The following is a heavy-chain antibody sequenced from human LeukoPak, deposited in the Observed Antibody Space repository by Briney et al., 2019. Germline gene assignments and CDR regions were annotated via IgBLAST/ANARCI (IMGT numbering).Heavy chain of an antibody. CDR1: GGSLSGYY. J-gene: IGHJ4*02. D-gene: IGHD3-3*02. CDR2: IQESGST. Sequence: PSETLSLTCSFSGGSLSGYYWSWIRQSPGKGLEWIGDIQESGSTYYNPSLKSRVTISVDTSKNQFSLKLSSVTAADTAVYYCGHFRLDNFDYWGQGTLVTVSS. V-gene: IGHV4-34*01. CDR3: GHFRLDNFDY.